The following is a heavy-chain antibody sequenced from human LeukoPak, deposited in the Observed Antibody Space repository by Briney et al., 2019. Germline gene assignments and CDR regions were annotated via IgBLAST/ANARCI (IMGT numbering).Heavy chain of an antibody. CDR1: GYTFTGYY. V-gene: IGHV1-46*01. D-gene: IGHD3-9*01. CDR3: ARGGDILTGYSGYYMDV. Sequence: ASVKVSCKASGYTFTGYYMHWVRQAPGQGLEWLGLITPSGGSTWYAQKFQGRVTMTRDMSTSTDYMELSSLRSEDTAVYYCARGGDILTGYSGYYMDVWGKGTTVTISS. J-gene: IGHJ6*03. CDR2: ITPSGGST.